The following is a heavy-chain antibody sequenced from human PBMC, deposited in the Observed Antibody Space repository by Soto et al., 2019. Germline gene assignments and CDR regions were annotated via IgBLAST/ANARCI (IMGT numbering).Heavy chain of an antibody. V-gene: IGHV4-39*01. D-gene: IGHD6-19*01. CDR3: ARLGSSGWYQGSYFDY. J-gene: IGHJ4*02. Sequence: QLQLQESGPGLVKPSETLSLTCIVSGGSITRNNHYWGWIRQSPGKGLEWIGSILYSGSTIYNPSLNSGVTLSVATSKNQFSLKMSSVTAADTALYYCARLGSSGWYQGSYFDYWGQGTLVTVSS. CDR1: GGSITRNNHY. CDR2: ILYSGST.